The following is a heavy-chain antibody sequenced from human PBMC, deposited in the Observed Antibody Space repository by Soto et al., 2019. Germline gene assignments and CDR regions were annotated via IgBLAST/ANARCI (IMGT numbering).Heavy chain of an antibody. J-gene: IGHJ4*02. D-gene: IGHD2-15*01. V-gene: IGHV4-4*02. CDR2: VYHTGST. CDR1: GGSISSTNW. CDR3: ATLPPRIVVVVLPIPS. Sequence: QVQLKQSGPRLARPSGTLSLTCVVSGGSISSTNWWTWVRQTPGKGLEWIGEVYHTGSTKYNPSLKNRVTISVDKSNNQFSLNLTSVTAADTAVYYCATLPPRIVVVVLPIPSWGQGTLVTVSS.